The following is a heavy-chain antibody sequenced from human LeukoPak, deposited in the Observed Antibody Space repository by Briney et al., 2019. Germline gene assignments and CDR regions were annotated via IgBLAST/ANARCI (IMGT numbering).Heavy chain of an antibody. CDR3: AKDQSTALYSPGFDP. V-gene: IGHV3-48*03. CDR1: GFTFSSYE. CDR2: ISSSGSTI. D-gene: IGHD3-16*02. Sequence: GGSLRLSCAASGFTFSSYEMNWVRQAPGKGLEWVSYISSSGSTIYYADSVKGRFTISRDNAKNSLYLQMNSLRAEDTAVYYCAKDQSTALYSPGFDPWGQGTLVTVSS. J-gene: IGHJ5*02.